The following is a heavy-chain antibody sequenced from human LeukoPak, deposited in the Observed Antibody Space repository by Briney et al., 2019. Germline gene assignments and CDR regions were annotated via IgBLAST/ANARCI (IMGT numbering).Heavy chain of an antibody. D-gene: IGHD2-15*01. CDR2: ISWNSGSI. J-gene: IGHJ6*02. CDR3: AKAVVVAATRPDYYYGMDV. Sequence: GGSLRLSCAASGFTFDDYAMHWVRQAPGKGLECVSGISWNSGSIGYADSVKGRFTISRDNAKNSLYLQMNSLRAEDTALYYCAKAVVVAATRPDYYYGMDVWGQGTTVTVSS. CDR1: GFTFDDYA. V-gene: IGHV3-9*01.